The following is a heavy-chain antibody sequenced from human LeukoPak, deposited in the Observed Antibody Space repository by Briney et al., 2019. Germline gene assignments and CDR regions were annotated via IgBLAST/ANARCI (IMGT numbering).Heavy chain of an antibody. CDR1: GDSITTNSYW. CDR3: ARQSSGIDY. CDR2: TYYSGSI. J-gene: IGHJ4*02. D-gene: IGHD6-19*01. V-gene: IGHV4-39*01. Sequence: SETLSLTCSLSGDSITTNSYWWGWIRQSPGKGLEWIGNTYYSGSIYYNPSLKSRVFISVDTSKNHFSLILSSVTAADTAVYYCARQSSGIDYWGQGTLVTVSS.